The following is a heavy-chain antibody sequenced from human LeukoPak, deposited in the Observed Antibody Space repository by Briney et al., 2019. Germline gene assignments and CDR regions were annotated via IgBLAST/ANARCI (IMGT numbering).Heavy chain of an antibody. CDR3: ARGGRTELFDY. V-gene: IGHV1-18*01. D-gene: IGHD1-14*01. CDR1: GYTFTSYG. J-gene: IGHJ4*02. CDR2: ISAYNGNT. Sequence: ASVKVPCKASGYTFTSYGISWVRQAPGQGLEWMGWISAYNGNTNYAQKPQARFTIPTDTPTSTAYMELRSLRPRDPPVYYCARGGRTELFDYWGQGTLVTVSS.